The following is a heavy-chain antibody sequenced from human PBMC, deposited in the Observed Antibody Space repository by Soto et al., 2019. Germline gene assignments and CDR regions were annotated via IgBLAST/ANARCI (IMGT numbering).Heavy chain of an antibody. CDR2: IYYSGST. CDR1: GGSISSSTYY. D-gene: IGHD4-17*01. J-gene: IGHJ4*02. V-gene: IGHV4-39*01. Sequence: QLQLQESGPGLVKPSETLSLTCTVSGGSISSSTYYWGWIRQPPGKGLEWIGSIYYSGSTYYNPILKRRGTISVDTSKYQIPLKLSSVTAADPAVYYCAISYGDYGSYWGQRTLVTVST. CDR3: AISYGDYGSY.